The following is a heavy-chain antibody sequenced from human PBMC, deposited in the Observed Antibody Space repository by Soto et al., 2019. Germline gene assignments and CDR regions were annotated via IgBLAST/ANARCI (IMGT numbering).Heavy chain of an antibody. CDR2: ISHLEST. CDR3: ARGGGYDSFDY. D-gene: IGHD5-12*01. V-gene: IGHV4-30-2*06. Sequence: SETLSLTCTVSGASISDGGFSWSWIRQSPGKGLEWIGYISHLESTYFHPSFKSRLTMSIDRTRNQFSLKLSSVTAADMAVYYCARGGGYDSFDYWGQGVLVTVSS. CDR1: GASISDGGFS. J-gene: IGHJ4*02.